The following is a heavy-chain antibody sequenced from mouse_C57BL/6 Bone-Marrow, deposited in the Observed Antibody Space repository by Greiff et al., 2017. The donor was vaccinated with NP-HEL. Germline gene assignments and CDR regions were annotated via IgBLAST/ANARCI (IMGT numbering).Heavy chain of an antibody. J-gene: IGHJ1*03. CDR1: GFKIKNTY. D-gene: IGHD2-2*01. CDR2: IDPANGNT. CDR3: ARGYYGYSYWYFDV. Sequence: VQLQQSVAELVRPGASVKLSCTASGFKIKNTYMHWVKQRPEQGLEWIGRIDPANGNTKYAPKFKGKATITADTSSNTAYLQLSSLTSEDTAIYYCARGYYGYSYWYFDVWGTGTTVTVSS. V-gene: IGHV14-3*01.